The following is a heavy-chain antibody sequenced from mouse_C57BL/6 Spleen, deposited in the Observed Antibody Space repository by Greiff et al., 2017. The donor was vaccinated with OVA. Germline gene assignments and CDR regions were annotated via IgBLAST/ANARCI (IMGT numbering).Heavy chain of an antibody. Sequence: EVQGVESGGGLVKPGGSLKLSCAASGFTFSSYAMSWVRQTPEKRLEWVATISDGGSYTYYPDNVKGRFTISRDNAKNNLYLQMSHLKSEDTAMYYCARVRARYDYDWYFGVWGTGTTVTVSS. CDR2: ISDGGSYT. CDR1: GFTFSSYA. CDR3: ARVRARYDYDWYFGV. J-gene: IGHJ1*03. V-gene: IGHV5-4*01. D-gene: IGHD2-4*01.